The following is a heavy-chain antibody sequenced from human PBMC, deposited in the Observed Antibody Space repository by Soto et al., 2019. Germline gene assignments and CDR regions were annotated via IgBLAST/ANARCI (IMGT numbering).Heavy chain of an antibody. CDR1: GYTLTNYG. J-gene: IGHJ4*02. D-gene: IGHD3-22*01. CDR3: ARARLHLYYYDSSGPRNIDY. CDR2: ISAYNGNT. V-gene: IGHV1-18*01. Sequence: ASVKVSCKASGYTLTNYGISWVRQAPGQGLEWMGWISAYNGNTNYAQRLQGRVTMTTDTSTSTAYMELRSLRSDDTAVYYCARARLHLYYYDSSGPRNIDYWGQGTLVTVSS.